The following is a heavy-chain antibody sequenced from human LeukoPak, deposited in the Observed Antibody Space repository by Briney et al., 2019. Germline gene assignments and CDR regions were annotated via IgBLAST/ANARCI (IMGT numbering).Heavy chain of an antibody. V-gene: IGHV7-4-1*02. Sequence: ASVKVSCKASGYTFISYAMNWVRQAPGQGLEWVGWIITNTGNPTYAQGFTGRFVFPLDTSVSTAYLQISSLKPEDTAVYYCARVRIRNNTVVVTATGRYGMDVWGQGTTVTVSS. CDR1: GYTFISYA. CDR2: IITNTGNP. CDR3: ARVRIRNNTVVVTATGRYGMDV. J-gene: IGHJ6*02. D-gene: IGHD2-21*02.